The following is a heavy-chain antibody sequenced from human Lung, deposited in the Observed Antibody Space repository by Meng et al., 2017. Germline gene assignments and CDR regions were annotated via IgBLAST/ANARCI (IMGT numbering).Heavy chain of an antibody. CDR1: GGSFSGYD. J-gene: IGHJ4*02. D-gene: IGHD6-19*01. CDR2: IIDSGST. CDR3: VRRTYSSGWYFDY. V-gene: IGHV4-34*02. Sequence: QVQLQQWGAGLLKPSETLSLTCAVYGGSFSGYDWSWIRQPPGKGLEWIGEIIDSGSTNYTPSLKSRVTISVDTSKNQFSLRVTSVTAADRAVYYCVRRTYSSGWYFDYWGQGTLVTVSS.